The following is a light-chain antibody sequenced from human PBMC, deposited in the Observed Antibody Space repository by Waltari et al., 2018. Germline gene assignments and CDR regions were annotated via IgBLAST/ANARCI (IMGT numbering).Light chain of an antibody. V-gene: IGKV3-15*01. CDR3: QQYNNWPLT. CDR1: QSVSSN. CDR2: GAS. J-gene: IGKJ4*01. Sequence: EIVMTQSPATLSVPPGERPTLSCRASQSVSSNLAWYQQKPGQAPRLLIYGASTRATGIPARFSGSGSGTEFTLTFSSLQSEDFAVYCCQQYNNWPLTFGGGAKVEI.